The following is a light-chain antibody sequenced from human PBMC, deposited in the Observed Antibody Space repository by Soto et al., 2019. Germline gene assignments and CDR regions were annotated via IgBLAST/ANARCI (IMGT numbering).Light chain of an antibody. V-gene: IGLV2-14*03. J-gene: IGLJ1*01. CDR1: SSDVGAYDH. CDR2: EVT. Sequence: QSALAQPASVSASPGQSIAISCSGTSSDVGAYDHVSWYQQHPGKAPKLIIYEVTYRPSGVSNRFSASKSGNTASLTISGLQAEDEADYYCSSYTRSSTYVFGTGTKLTVL. CDR3: SSYTRSSTYV.